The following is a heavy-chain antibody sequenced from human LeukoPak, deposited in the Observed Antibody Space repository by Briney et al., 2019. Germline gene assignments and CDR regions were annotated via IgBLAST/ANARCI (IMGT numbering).Heavy chain of an antibody. CDR2: IMRSGSTK. CDR1: GFTLSSYE. CDR3: ARAYLAIAVPALYGMDV. J-gene: IGHJ6*02. Sequence: GGSLRLSCAASGFTLSSYEMNWVRQAPGNGLEWVSYIMRSGSTKYYADSVKGRFTISRDNAKNSLYLQMNSLRAEDTAVYYCARAYLAIAVPALYGMDVWGQGTTVTVSS. D-gene: IGHD2-2*01. V-gene: IGHV3-48*03.